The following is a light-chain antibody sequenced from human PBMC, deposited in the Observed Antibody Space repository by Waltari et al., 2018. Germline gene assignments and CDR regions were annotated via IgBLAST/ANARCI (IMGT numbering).Light chain of an antibody. CDR2: CNT. CDR3: QSYDSSLGGSRV. CDR1: SSTIGAGYD. J-gene: IGLJ3*02. V-gene: IGLV1-40*01. Sequence: QSVLTQPPSVSGAPGQRVTISCTGGSSTIGAGYDVHWYQQLPGTAPKPLIHCNTNRPAGVHARYSGSKSGTSASLASTGLQAEDEADYYCQSYDSSLGGSRVFGGGTKLTVL.